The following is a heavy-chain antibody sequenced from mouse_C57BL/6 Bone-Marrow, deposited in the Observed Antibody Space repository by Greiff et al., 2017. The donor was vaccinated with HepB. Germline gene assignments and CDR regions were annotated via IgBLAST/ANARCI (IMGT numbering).Heavy chain of an antibody. D-gene: IGHD1-1*01. CDR2: ISSGGSYT. CDR1: GFTFSSYG. CDR3: ARHLYYYGSSQFAY. Sequence: EVKLVESGGDLVKPGGSLKLSCAASGFTFSSYGMSWVRQTPDKRLEWVATISSGGSYTYYPDSVKGRFTISRDNAKNTPYLQMSSLKSEDTAMYYCARHLYYYGSSQFAYWGQGTLVTVSA. J-gene: IGHJ3*01. V-gene: IGHV5-6*02.